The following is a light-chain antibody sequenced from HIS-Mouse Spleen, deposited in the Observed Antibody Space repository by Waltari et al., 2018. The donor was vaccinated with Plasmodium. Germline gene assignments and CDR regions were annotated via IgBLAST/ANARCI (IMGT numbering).Light chain of an antibody. Sequence: SYELTQPPSVSVSPGQTARITCSGDALPKKYAYWYQQKSGQAPVLVIYEDSKRPSGLPERFSGSRSGTRATLTISGAQVEDEADYYCYSTDSSGNHRVFGGGTKLTVL. CDR3: YSTDSSGNHRV. J-gene: IGLJ3*02. CDR2: EDS. CDR1: ALPKKY. V-gene: IGLV3-10*01.